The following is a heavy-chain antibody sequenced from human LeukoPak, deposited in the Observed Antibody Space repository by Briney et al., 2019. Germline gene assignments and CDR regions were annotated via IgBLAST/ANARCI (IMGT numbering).Heavy chain of an antibody. CDR2: INHSGST. Sequence: SETLSLTCAVYGGSFSGYYWSWIRQPPGKGLEWIGEINHSGSTNYNPSLKSRVTISVDTSKNQFSLKLSSVTAADTAVYYCARGRWGYSSGPPDYWGQGTLVTVSS. CDR1: GGSFSGYY. CDR3: ARGRWGYSSGPPDY. V-gene: IGHV4-34*01. J-gene: IGHJ4*02. D-gene: IGHD6-19*01.